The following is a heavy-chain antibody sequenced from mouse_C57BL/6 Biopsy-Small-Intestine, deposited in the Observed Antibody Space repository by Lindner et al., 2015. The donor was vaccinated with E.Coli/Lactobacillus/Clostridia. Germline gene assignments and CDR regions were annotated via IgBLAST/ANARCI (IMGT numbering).Heavy chain of an antibody. CDR3: ARYYYASSYFDY. J-gene: IGHJ2*01. CDR1: GYSFTSYY. V-gene: IGHV1-42*01. D-gene: IGHD1-1*01. CDR2: INPRTVGT. Sequence: QLQESGPDLVKPGTSVKISCKASGYSFTSYYMNWVKQSPEKSLEWIGEINPRTVGTTYNQKFRAKATMTVDTSSSTAYLQLRSLTSEDSAAYFCARYYYASSYFDYWGQGTTLTVSS.